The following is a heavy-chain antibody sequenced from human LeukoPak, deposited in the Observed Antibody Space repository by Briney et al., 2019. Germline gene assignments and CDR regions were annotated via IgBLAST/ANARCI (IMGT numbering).Heavy chain of an antibody. D-gene: IGHD3-10*01. CDR2: ISGSGGST. CDR3: AKDGAYYHGSGPSY. J-gene: IGHJ4*02. Sequence: PGGSLRLSCAASGFTFSSYAMSWVRQAPGKGLEWVSGISGSGGSTYYADSVKGRFTISRDNSKNTLYLQMNSLRAEDTAVYYCAKDGAYYHGSGPSYWGQGTLVTVSS. V-gene: IGHV3-23*01. CDR1: GFTFSSYA.